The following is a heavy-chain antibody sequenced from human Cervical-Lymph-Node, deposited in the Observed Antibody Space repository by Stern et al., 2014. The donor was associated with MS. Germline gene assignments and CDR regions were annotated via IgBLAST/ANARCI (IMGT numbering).Heavy chain of an antibody. Sequence: VQLVESGAEVKKPGASVKVSCKASGYTFTSYDINWVRQATGQGLEWMGWMNPNSGNTGYAQKCQGRVTMTRNTYISTAYMELSSLRSEDTAVYYCAAPKRGYYLYYGMDVWGQGTTVTVSS. CDR3: AAPKRGYYLYYGMDV. V-gene: IGHV1-8*01. J-gene: IGHJ6*02. CDR1: GYTFTSYD. CDR2: MNPNSGNT.